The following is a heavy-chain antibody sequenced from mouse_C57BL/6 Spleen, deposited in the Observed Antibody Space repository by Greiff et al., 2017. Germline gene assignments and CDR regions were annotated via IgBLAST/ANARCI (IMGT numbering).Heavy chain of an antibody. V-gene: IGHV1-50*01. CDR1: GYTFTSYW. D-gene: IGHD2-3*01. Sequence: VQLQQSGAELVKPGASVKLSCKASGYTFTSYWMQWVKQRPGQGLEWIGEIDPSDSYTNYNQKFKGKATLTVDTSSSTAYMQLSSLTSEDSAVYYCARRMALDYWGQGTTLTVSS. J-gene: IGHJ2*01. CDR2: IDPSDSYT. CDR3: ARRMALDY.